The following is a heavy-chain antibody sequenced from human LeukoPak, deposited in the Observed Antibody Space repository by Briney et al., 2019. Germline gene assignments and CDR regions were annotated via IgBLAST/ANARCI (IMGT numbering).Heavy chain of an antibody. J-gene: IGHJ4*02. CDR2: IKQDGSEK. D-gene: IGHD3-22*01. Sequence: PGGSLRLSCAASGFTLSRYWMSWVRQAPGKGLEWVANIKQDGSEKYYVDSVKGRFTISRDNAKNSLSLQMNSLRAEDTAVYYCARDGYYYDSSGYYYYFDSWGQGTLVTVSS. V-gene: IGHV3-7*04. CDR3: ARDGYYYDSSGYYYYFDS. CDR1: GFTLSRYW.